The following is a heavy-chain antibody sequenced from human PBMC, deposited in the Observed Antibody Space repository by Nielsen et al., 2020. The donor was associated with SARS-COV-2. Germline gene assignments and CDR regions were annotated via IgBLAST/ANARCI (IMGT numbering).Heavy chain of an antibody. J-gene: IGHJ4*02. Sequence: GGSLRLSCAASGFTFSDYYMNWVRQAPGKGLEWVANIKQDGSEKYYVDSVKGRFTISRDNAKNSLYLQMNSLRAEDTAVYYCAREEGRYSGYFDYWGQGTLVTVSS. CDR2: IKQDGSEK. V-gene: IGHV3-7*01. CDR1: GFTFSDYY. CDR3: AREEGRYSGYFDY. D-gene: IGHD5-12*01.